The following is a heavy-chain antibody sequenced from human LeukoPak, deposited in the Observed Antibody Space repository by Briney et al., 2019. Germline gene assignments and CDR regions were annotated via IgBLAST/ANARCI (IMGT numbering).Heavy chain of an antibody. J-gene: IGHJ5*01. CDR3: ARDLWNFYDDSGYNRDFDS. CDR2: IGPYGVDT. CDR1: TSR. Sequence: TSRISWVRQAPGHGLEWMGGIGPYGVDTYYAQQFQRRITVTPDTSTSTVYMDLRNLRSDDTAVYYCARDLWNFYDDSGYNRDFDSWGQGTLVTVSS. V-gene: IGHV1-18*01. D-gene: IGHD3-22*01.